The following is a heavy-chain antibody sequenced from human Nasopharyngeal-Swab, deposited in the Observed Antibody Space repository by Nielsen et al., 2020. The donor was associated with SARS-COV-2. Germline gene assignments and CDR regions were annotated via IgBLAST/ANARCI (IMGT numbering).Heavy chain of an antibody. CDR3: ARYFPRPLDFWNHLSVSHLLYYYGMDV. J-gene: IGHJ6*02. CDR2: INSDGSST. CDR1: GFTFSSYW. D-gene: IGHD3-3*01. Sequence: GEFLKISCAASGFTFSSYWMHWVRQAPGKGLVWVSRINSDGSSTSYADSVKGRFTISRDNAKNTLYLQMNSLRAEDTAVYYCARYFPRPLDFWNHLSVSHLLYYYGMDVWAKGPRSPSP. V-gene: IGHV3-74*01.